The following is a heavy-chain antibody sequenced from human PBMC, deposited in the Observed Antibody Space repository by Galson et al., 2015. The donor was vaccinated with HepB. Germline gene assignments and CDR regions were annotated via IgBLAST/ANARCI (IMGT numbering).Heavy chain of an antibody. Sequence: SVKVSCKASGGTFSSYAITWVRQAPGQGLEWMGGIIPILGIVNYAQNYQGRLTITADASTSTAYMELSSLRSEDTAVYYCARGLAAAARQYYSGMDVWGQGTTVTVSS. CDR3: ARGLAAAARQYYSGMDV. CDR2: IIPILGIV. D-gene: IGHD6-13*01. J-gene: IGHJ6*02. CDR1: GGTFSSYA. V-gene: IGHV1-69*13.